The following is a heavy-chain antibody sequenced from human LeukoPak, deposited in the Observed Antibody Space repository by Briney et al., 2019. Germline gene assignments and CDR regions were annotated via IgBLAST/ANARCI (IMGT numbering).Heavy chain of an antibody. CDR2: VYYSGNT. J-gene: IGHJ3*02. CDR1: GDSLSSSSYY. V-gene: IGHV4-39*01. D-gene: IGHD3-22*01. CDR3: ARWNYYDSSGYYYRPPDAFDI. Sequence: PSETLSLTCTVSGDSLSSSSYYWGWIRQPPGKELEWIGSVYYSGNTHYNPSLKSRVTISVDTSKNQFSLKLSSVTAADTAVYYCARWNYYDSSGYYYRPPDAFDIWGQGTMVTVSS.